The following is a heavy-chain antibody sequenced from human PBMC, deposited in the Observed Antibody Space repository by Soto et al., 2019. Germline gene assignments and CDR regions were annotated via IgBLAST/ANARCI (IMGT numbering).Heavy chain of an antibody. CDR1: RGTFSSFA. Sequence: QVQLVQSAAELKKPGSSVKVSCKASRGTFSSFAVSWVRQAPGQGLEWMGGIVPMLRTTNYAPKFQGRVTISADASGTTVYMELRSLRSEDTATYYCSTERELRGVNWGQGSLVTVSS. V-gene: IGHV1-69*01. CDR2: IVPMLRTT. J-gene: IGHJ1*01. D-gene: IGHD3-10*01. CDR3: STERELRGVN.